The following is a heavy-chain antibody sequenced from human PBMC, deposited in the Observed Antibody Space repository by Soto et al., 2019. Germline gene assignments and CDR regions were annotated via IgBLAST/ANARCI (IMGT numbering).Heavy chain of an antibody. J-gene: IGHJ6*02. CDR1: EFTFSSYW. V-gene: IGHV3-7*05. D-gene: IGHD2-2*01. CDR3: ARDLGAPGRGSAVGYYYHYGMDV. Sequence: EVQLVESGGGLVQPGGSLRLSCAASEFTFSSYWMNWVRQAPGKGLEWVANIKGDGSEKYNVDSVKGRFTISRDNAKNSLYLQMNSLRGEDTGVYYCARDLGAPGRGSAVGYYYHYGMDVWGQGTTVTVSS. CDR2: IKGDGSEK.